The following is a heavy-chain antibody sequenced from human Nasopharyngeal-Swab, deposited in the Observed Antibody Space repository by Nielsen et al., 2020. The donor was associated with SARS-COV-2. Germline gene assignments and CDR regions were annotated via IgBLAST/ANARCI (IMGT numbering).Heavy chain of an antibody. CDR2: ISYDGGNK. CDR3: AKDVGRVGRTADPFDI. J-gene: IGHJ3*02. CDR1: GFTFSSYG. D-gene: IGHD1-26*01. V-gene: IGHV3-30*18. Sequence: GGSLRLSCAASGFTFSSYGIHWVRQAPGKGLEWLAVISYDGGNKYYADSVKGRCTISRDNSKNTLYLQMNSLRPEDTAVYYCAKDVGRVGRTADPFDIWGQGTAVTVSS.